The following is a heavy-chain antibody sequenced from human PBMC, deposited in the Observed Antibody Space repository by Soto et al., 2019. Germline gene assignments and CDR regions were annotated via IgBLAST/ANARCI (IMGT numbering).Heavy chain of an antibody. CDR3: AREESGGLGYYYYYYMDV. CDR1: GGSISSYY. CDR2: IYYSGST. D-gene: IGHD3-10*01. J-gene: IGHJ6*03. V-gene: IGHV4-59*01. Sequence: PSETLSLTCTVSGGSISSYYWSWIRQPPGKGLEWIGYIYYSGSTNYNPSLKSRVTISVDTSKNQFSLKLSSVTAADTAVYYCAREESGGLGYYYYYYMDVWGKGTTVTVS.